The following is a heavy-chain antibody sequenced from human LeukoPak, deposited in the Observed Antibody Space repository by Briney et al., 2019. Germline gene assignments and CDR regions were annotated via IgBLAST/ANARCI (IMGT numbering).Heavy chain of an antibody. CDR3: ARGVLEMATAIRGVAFDI. CDR1: GYTFTSYY. Sequence: ASVKVSCKASGYTFTSYYMHWVRQAPGQGLEWMGIINPSGGSTSYAQKFQGRVTMTRDTSTSTVYMELRSLRSEDTAVYYCARGVLEMATAIRGVAFDIWGQGTMVTVSS. V-gene: IGHV1-46*01. D-gene: IGHD5-24*01. CDR2: INPSGGST. J-gene: IGHJ3*02.